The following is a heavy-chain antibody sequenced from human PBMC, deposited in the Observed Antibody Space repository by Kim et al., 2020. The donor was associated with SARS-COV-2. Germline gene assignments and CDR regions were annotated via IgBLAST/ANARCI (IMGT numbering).Heavy chain of an antibody. Sequence: GGSLRLSCAASGFTFSSFAMHWVRQAPGKGLEWVTVISFDGRNIYYADSVKGRFTISRDDSKNTLYLQMNSLKDEDTAVYYCARELESGSVPVFGYWGQGTLVTVSS. CDR1: GFTFSSFA. CDR2: ISFDGRNI. D-gene: IGHD1-26*01. J-gene: IGHJ4*02. CDR3: ARELESGSVPVFGY. V-gene: IGHV3-30*04.